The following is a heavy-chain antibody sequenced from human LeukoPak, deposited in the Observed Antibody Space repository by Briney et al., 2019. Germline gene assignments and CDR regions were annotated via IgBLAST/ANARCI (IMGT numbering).Heavy chain of an antibody. J-gene: IGHJ1*01. Sequence: SETLSLTCAVSGGSISSSNWWSWVRPPPGKGLEWIGEIYHSGSTNYNPSLKSRVTISVDKSKNQFSLKLSSVTAADTAVYYCARGRRIAAAGQYFQHWGQGTLVTVSS. CDR3: ARGRRIAAAGQYFQH. V-gene: IGHV4-4*02. CDR2: IYHSGST. CDR1: GGSISSSNW. D-gene: IGHD6-13*01.